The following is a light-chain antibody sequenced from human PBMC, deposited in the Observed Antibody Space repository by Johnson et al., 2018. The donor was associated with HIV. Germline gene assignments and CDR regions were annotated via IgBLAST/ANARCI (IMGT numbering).Light chain of an antibody. CDR1: SSNIGNNY. J-gene: IGLJ1*01. CDR3: GIWDRRLRSYV. CDR2: ENN. Sequence: QSVLTQPPSVSAAPGQKVTISCSGSSSNIGNNYVSWYQQLPGTAPKLLIYENNTRPSGIHDRFSGSKSGTSASLGITGLQPGDEADYSCGIWDRRLRSYVFGTGTKVTVL. V-gene: IGLV1-51*02.